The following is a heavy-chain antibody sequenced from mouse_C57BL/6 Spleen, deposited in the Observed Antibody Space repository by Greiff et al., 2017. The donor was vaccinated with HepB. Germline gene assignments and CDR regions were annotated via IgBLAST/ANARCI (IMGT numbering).Heavy chain of an antibody. CDR2: IYPRSGNT. D-gene: IGHD2-4*01. Sequence: VQLQQSGAELARPGASVKLSCKASGYTFTSYGISWVKQRTGQGLEWIGEIYPRSGNTYYNEKFKGKATLTADKSSSTAYMELRSLTSEDSAVYFCASPYEYDAWFAYWGQGTLVTVSA. CDR1: GYTFTSYG. J-gene: IGHJ3*01. V-gene: IGHV1-81*01. CDR3: ASPYEYDAWFAY.